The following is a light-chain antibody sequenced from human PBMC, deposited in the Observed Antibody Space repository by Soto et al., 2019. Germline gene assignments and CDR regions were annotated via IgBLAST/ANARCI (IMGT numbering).Light chain of an antibody. Sequence: QSVLTQPPSSSGTPGQRVTISCSGSSSSIGSNYVYWYQQLPGTAPKLLIYRDNQRPSGVPDRFSGSKSGTSASLAISGLRSEDEADYYCAAWDDSLSGGVFGTGTQLTV. CDR2: RDN. CDR3: AAWDDSLSGGV. V-gene: IGLV1-47*01. J-gene: IGLJ1*01. CDR1: SSSIGSNY.